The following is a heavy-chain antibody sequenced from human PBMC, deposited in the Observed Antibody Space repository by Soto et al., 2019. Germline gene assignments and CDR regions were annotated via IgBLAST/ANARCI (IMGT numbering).Heavy chain of an antibody. Sequence: QVQLVASGGGVVQPGRSLRLSCAASGFTFSNYAMHWVRQAPGKGLEWVAAILSDEINKYSADSVKGRFTISRDNSKNTMYLQINSLIPEDKAVYYCSIIATSGGGDAFDIWGQGTMVTVSS. CDR2: ILSDEINK. CDR3: SIIATSGGGDAFDI. CDR1: GFTFSNYA. V-gene: IGHV3-30-3*01. J-gene: IGHJ3*02. D-gene: IGHD6-13*01.